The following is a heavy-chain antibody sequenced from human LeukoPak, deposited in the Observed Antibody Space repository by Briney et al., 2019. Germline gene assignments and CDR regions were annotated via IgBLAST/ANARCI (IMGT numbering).Heavy chain of an antibody. CDR2: IYYTGSS. J-gene: IGHJ4*01. D-gene: IGHD7-27*01. Sequence: SETLSLTCTVSGGSVSNYYWSWIRQSPGKGLEWIGYIYYTGSSSYNPSLRSRVTISADTSKNQFSLKLSSVTAADTAVYYCASRKLGNDYWGQGTLVTVSS. CDR1: GGSVSNYY. CDR3: ASRKLGNDY. V-gene: IGHV4-59*02.